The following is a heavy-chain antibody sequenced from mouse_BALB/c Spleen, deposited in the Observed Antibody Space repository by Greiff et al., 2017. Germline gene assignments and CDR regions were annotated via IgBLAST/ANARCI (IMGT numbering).Heavy chain of an antibody. V-gene: IGHV5-6-5*01. Sequence: EVHLVESGGGLVKPGGSLKLSCAASGFTFSSYAMSWVRQTPEKRLEWVASISSGGSTYYPDSVKGRFTISRDNARNILYLQMSSLRSEDTAMYYCARGEITTAPWFAYWGQGTLVTVSA. CDR2: ISSGGST. D-gene: IGHD1-2*01. CDR3: ARGEITTAPWFAY. J-gene: IGHJ3*01. CDR1: GFTFSSYA.